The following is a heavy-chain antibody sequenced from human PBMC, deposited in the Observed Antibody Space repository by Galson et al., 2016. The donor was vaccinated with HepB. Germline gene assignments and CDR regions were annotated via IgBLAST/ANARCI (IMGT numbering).Heavy chain of an antibody. D-gene: IGHD3-10*01. J-gene: IGHJ3*02. V-gene: IGHV3-23*01. CDR3: AGSSRAWGPDGFDI. CDR2: ANAGDSNT. CDR1: GFTFSSYA. Sequence: SLRLSCAASGFTFSSYAMSWVRQAPGKGLEWVSAANAGDSNTYYIDSVKGRFTISRDNSKNTLYLQMNSLRAEDTAVYYCAGSSRAWGPDGFDIWGQGTMVTVSS.